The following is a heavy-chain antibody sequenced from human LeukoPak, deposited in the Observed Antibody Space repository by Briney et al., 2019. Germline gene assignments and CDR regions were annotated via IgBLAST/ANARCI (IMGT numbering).Heavy chain of an antibody. CDR3: ARVGDSTGYYYN. Sequence: SETLSLTCTVSGASISRNYWSWIRQAPGKGLEWIGFIYYTGSTNYNPSLKSRVTISVDTSNNQFSLKLTSVTAADTAVYYCARVGDSTGYYYNWGQGTLVTVSS. V-gene: IGHV4-59*01. D-gene: IGHD3-22*01. CDR2: IYYTGST. CDR1: GASISRNY. J-gene: IGHJ4*02.